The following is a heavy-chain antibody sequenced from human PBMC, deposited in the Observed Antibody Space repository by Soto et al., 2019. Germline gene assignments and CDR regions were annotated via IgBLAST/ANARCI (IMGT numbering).Heavy chain of an antibody. D-gene: IGHD3-3*01. J-gene: IGHJ6*02. V-gene: IGHV3-23*01. CDR2: ISGSGGST. CDR3: AKMSNYDFCSVYPSRYYYYLIDV. CDR1: GFTFSSYA. Sequence: PGGSLRLSCAASGFTFSSYAMSWVRQAPGKGLEWVSAISGSGGSTYYADSVKGRFTISRDNSKNTLYLQMNSLRAEDTAVYYCAKMSNYDFCSVYPSRYYYYLIDVPGQGTTVTVYS.